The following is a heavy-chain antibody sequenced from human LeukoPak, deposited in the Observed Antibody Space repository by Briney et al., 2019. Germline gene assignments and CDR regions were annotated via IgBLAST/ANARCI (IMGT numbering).Heavy chain of an antibody. CDR1: GGSISSSSYY. V-gene: IGHV4-39*07. Sequence: PSETLSLTCTVSGGSISSSSYYWRWIRQPPGKGLEWIGEINHSGSTNYNPSLKSRVTISVDTSKNQFSLNLSSWTAAETPVYYCAKFGIDPPKKKTPLYWRGGSCPAGRAYHFDYGGQGTLVTVPS. CDR3: AKFGIDPPKKKTPLYWRGGSCPAGRAYHFDY. J-gene: IGHJ4*02. CDR2: INHSGST. D-gene: IGHD2-15*01.